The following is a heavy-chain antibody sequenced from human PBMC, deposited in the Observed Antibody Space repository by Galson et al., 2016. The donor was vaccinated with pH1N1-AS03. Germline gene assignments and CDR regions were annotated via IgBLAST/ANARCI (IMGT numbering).Heavy chain of an antibody. J-gene: IGHJ4*02. V-gene: IGHV3-23*01. CDR2: ISASGGST. Sequence: SLRLSCAASGFSFSSYAMSWVRQAPGKGLEWISGISASGGSTNYVESVKGRFTISRDNSRNTLDLQMNSLRADDTALYYCVKGAGRYSRSWYFDYWGQGTLVTVSS. CDR1: GFSFSSYA. D-gene: IGHD6-13*01. CDR3: VKGAGRYSRSWYFDY.